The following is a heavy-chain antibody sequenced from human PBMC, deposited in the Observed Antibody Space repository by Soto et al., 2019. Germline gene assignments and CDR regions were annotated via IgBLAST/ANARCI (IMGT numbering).Heavy chain of an antibody. CDR1: GYTFTNYC. CDR2: INPSGGST. Sequence: SVKVACKASGYTFTNYCIHWVRQAPGQGVEWMGIINPSGGSTSYAQRFRGRVTMTRDTSTSTVYMDLSGLRSEDTAVYYCAREDLISMRDYYFTYWGQGSMVTVSS. CDR3: AREDLISMRDYYFTY. J-gene: IGHJ4*02. D-gene: IGHD3-22*01. V-gene: IGHV1-46*01.